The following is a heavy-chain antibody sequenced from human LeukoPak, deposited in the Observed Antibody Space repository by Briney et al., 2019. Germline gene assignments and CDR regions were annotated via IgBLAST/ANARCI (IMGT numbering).Heavy chain of an antibody. D-gene: IGHD2-2*01. CDR1: AGSIISTSYY. Sequence: SETLSLTCTVSAGSIISTSYYWGWIRQPPGKGLDWTGSISYSGSTFCKPSLKSRVTIAVETSNNQFSLKLTSVTAADTAVYYCARVVPAAYYYYYYMDVWGKGTTVTVSS. V-gene: IGHV4-39*07. CDR2: ISYSGST. J-gene: IGHJ6*03. CDR3: ARVVPAAYYYYYYMDV.